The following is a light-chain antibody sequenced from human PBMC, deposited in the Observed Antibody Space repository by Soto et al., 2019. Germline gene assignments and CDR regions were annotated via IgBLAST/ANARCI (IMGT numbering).Light chain of an antibody. CDR3: EQYNNWPPWT. CDR2: GAS. Sequence: EIVMTQSPATLSVSPGERATLSCRASQSVGSDVAWYQQKPGQAPRLLIYGASTRATGIPARFSGSGSGTEFSLTISRLQSVDLAVYYCEQYNNWPPWTFGQGTKVDIK. J-gene: IGKJ1*01. V-gene: IGKV3-15*01. CDR1: QSVGSD.